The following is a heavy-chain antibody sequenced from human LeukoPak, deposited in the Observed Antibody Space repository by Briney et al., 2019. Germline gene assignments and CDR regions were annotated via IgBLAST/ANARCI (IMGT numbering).Heavy chain of an antibody. V-gene: IGHV4-59*01. CDR2: IYYSGST. Sequence: PSETLSLTRTVAGGSISSYYWSWIRQPPGKGLEWIGYIYYSGSTKYNPSLKSRVTISVDTSKNQFSLRLSSVTAADKAVYYCARDWGVSARPGYLDVWGKGTTVTVSS. D-gene: IGHD6-6*01. CDR3: ARDWGVSARPGYLDV. J-gene: IGHJ6*03. CDR1: GGSISSYY.